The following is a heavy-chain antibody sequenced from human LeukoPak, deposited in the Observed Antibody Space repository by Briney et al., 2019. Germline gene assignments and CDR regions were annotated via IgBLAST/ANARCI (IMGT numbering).Heavy chain of an antibody. CDR3: ARASWAQSHYGMDV. CDR2: ISYDGSNK. D-gene: IGHD1-26*01. CDR1: GFTFSSYA. V-gene: IGHV3-30-3*01. J-gene: IGHJ6*02. Sequence: PGGSLRLSCAASGFTFSSYAMHWVRQAPGKGLEWVAVISYDGSNKYYADSVKGRFTISRDNSKNTLYLQMNSLRAEDTAVYYCARASWAQSHYGMDVWGQGTTVTVSS.